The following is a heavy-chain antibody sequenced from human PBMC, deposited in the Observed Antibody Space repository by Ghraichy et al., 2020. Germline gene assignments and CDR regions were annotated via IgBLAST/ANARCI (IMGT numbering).Heavy chain of an antibody. CDR1: GYTFTSFA. CDR3: TRGSSSTGFDY. CDR2: ISANNGNT. Sequence: ASVKVSCKASGYTFTSFAFSWVRQAPGQGLEWLGWISANNGNTNYARHLQGRVTFTTDTSTTTAYMELRSLRSDDTALYYCTRGSSSTGFDYWCQGTLVTVSS. J-gene: IGHJ4*02. D-gene: IGHD2-2*01. V-gene: IGHV1-18*01.